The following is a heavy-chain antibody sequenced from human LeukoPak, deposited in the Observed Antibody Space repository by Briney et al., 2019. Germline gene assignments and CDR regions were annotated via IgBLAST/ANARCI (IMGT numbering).Heavy chain of an antibody. Sequence: GGSLRLSCAASGFTFSSYWMSWVRQAPGKGLEWVANIKQDGSEKYYVDSVKGRFTLSRDNAKNSLYLQMSSPRAEDTAVYYCARFGTYLDYFDNWGQGSLVTVSS. CDR1: GFTFSSYW. J-gene: IGHJ4*02. CDR2: IKQDGSEK. V-gene: IGHV3-7*01. D-gene: IGHD1-26*01. CDR3: ARFGTYLDYFDN.